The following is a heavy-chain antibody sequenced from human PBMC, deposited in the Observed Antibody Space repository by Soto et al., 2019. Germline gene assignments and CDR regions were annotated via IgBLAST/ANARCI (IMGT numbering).Heavy chain of an antibody. V-gene: IGHV3-33*01. Sequence: QVQLVESGGGVVQPGRSLRLSCAASGFTFSSYGMHWVRQAPGKGLEWVAVIWYDGSNKYYADSVKGRFTISRDNSKNTLYLQMNRLRAEDTAVYYCARDTTPITYYYYGMDVWGQGTTVTVSS. CDR1: GFTFSSYG. CDR2: IWYDGSNK. J-gene: IGHJ6*02. CDR3: ARDTTPITYYYYGMDV. D-gene: IGHD1-26*01.